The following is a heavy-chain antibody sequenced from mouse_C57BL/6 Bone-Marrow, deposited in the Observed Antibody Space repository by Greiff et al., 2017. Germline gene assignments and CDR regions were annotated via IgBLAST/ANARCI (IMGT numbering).Heavy chain of an antibody. CDR1: GFTFSSYG. V-gene: IGHV5-6*02. CDR3: ARRDYYGSSYSDY. J-gene: IGHJ2*01. CDR2: ISSGGSYT. Sequence: EVMLVESGGDLVKPGGSLKLSCAASGFTFSSYGMSWVRQTPDKRLEWVATISSGGSYTYYPDSVKGRFTISRDNAKNTLFLKMSSQKSETTAMYYCARRDYYGSSYSDYWGQGTTLTVSS. D-gene: IGHD1-1*01.